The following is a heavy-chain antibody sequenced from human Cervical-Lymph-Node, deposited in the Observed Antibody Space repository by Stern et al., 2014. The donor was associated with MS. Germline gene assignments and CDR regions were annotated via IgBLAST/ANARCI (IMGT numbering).Heavy chain of an antibody. CDR1: GGSISSYY. CDR2: IYYSGST. D-gene: IGHD6-19*01. Sequence: QVQLQESGPGLVKPSETLSLTCTVSGGSISSYYWSWIRQPPGNGLEWIGYIYYSGSTNYNPSLKSRVTISIDTSKKQFSLKLTSVTAADTAVYYCARSYALAVSVLDYWGQGTLVTVSS. J-gene: IGHJ4*02. V-gene: IGHV4-59*01. CDR3: ARSYALAVSVLDY.